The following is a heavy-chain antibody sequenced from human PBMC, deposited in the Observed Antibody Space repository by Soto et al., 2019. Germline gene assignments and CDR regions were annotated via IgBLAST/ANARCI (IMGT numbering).Heavy chain of an antibody. J-gene: IGHJ4*02. CDR3: AKVFYYYDSSGYYYFDY. D-gene: IGHD3-22*01. V-gene: IGHV3-23*01. CDR1: GFTFSSYA. CDR2: ISGSGSTI. Sequence: EVQLLESGGGLVQPGGSLRLSCAASGFTFSSYAVSWVRQAPGKGPEWISSISGSGSTIYYADSVKGRFTISRDNSKNTLYLKMSSLRAEDKAVYYCAKVFYYYDSSGYYYFDYWGQGTLVTVSS.